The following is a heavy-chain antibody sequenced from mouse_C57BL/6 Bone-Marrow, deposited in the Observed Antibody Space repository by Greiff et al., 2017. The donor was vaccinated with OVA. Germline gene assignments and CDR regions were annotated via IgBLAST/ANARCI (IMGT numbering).Heavy chain of an antibody. CDR1: GYTFTSYW. CDR3: ARGGPYWYFDV. V-gene: IGHV1-64*01. Sequence: QVQLQQPGAELVKPGASVKLSCKASGYTFTSYWMHWVKQRPGQGLEWIGMIHPNSGSTNYNEKFKSKATLTVAKSSSTAYMQLSSLTSEDSAVYYCARGGPYWYFDVWGTGTTVTVSS. J-gene: IGHJ1*03. CDR2: IHPNSGST.